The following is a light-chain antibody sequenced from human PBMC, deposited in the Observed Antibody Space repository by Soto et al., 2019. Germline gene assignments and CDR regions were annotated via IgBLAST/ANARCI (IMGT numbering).Light chain of an antibody. CDR1: SSDVGGYNY. CDR2: DVS. Sequence: QSVLTRPASVSGSPGQSITISCTGTSSDVGGYNYVSWYQQHPGKAPKLMIYDVSNRPSGVSNRFSGSKSGNTASLTISGLQAEDEANYYCSSYTSSSTFKVLGTGTKITVL. J-gene: IGLJ1*01. V-gene: IGLV2-14*01. CDR3: SSYTSSSTFKV.